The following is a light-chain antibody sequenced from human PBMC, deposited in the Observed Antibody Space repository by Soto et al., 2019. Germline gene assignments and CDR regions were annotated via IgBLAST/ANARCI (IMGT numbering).Light chain of an antibody. CDR3: IQALQTMLT. V-gene: IGKV2-28*01. CDR1: QSLLHSNGYNY. J-gene: IGKJ4*01. CDR2: LGS. Sequence: DIVMTQSPLSLPVTPGEPASISCRSSQSLLHSNGYNYLDWYLQKPGQSPQLLIYLGSNRASGVPDRFSGSGSATDFTLKISRVEAEDVGVYYCIQALQTMLTFGGGTKVEIK.